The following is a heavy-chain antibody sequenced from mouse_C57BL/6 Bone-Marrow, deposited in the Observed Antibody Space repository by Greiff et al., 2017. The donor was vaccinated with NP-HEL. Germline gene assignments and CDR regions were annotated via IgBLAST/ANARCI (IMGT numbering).Heavy chain of an antibody. CDR2: IDPENGDT. CDR3: TTNSNYYAMDY. D-gene: IGHD2-5*01. J-gene: IGHJ4*01. Sequence: EVQLQQSGAELVRPGASVKLSCTASGFNIKDDYMHWVKQRPEQGLEWIGWIDPENGDTEYASKFQGKATITADTSSNTAYLQLSSLTSEDTAVYYCTTNSNYYAMDYWGQGTSVTVSS. V-gene: IGHV14-4*01. CDR1: GFNIKDDY.